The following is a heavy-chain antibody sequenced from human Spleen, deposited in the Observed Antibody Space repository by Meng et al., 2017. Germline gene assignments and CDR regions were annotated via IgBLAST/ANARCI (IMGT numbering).Heavy chain of an antibody. J-gene: IGHJ4*02. CDR1: GFTVTSNE. CDR2: ISDDGGTP. D-gene: IGHD1-26*01. CDR3: AKDLIVGATTEKFDY. V-gene: IGHV3-23*01. Sequence: GESLKISCAASGFTVTSNEMSWVRQAPGKGLEWVSGISDDGGTPYYAESVKGRFTISRDNFKNTLFLQMNSLRAEDTAVYYCAKDLIVGATTEKFDYWGQGTLVTVSS.